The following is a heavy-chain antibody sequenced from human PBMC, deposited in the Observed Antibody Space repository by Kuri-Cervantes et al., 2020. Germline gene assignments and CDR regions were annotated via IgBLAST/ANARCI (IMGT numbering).Heavy chain of an antibody. J-gene: IGHJ6*02. V-gene: IGHV3-66*01. CDR2: IYSGGST. Sequence: GGSLRLSCAASGFTVSSNYMSWVRKAPGKGLEWVSVIYSGGSTYYADSVKGRFTISRDNSKNTLYLQMNSLRAEDTAVYYCARGGELDDYVWGSYLLAGLRGGDRNDYYGMDVWGQGTTVTVSS. D-gene: IGHD3-16*02. CDR1: GFTVSSNY. CDR3: ARGGELDDYVWGSYLLAGLRGGDRNDYYGMDV.